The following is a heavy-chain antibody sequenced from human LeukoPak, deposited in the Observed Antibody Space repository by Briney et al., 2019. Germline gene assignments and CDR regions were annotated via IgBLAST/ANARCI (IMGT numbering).Heavy chain of an antibody. J-gene: IGHJ4*02. Sequence: PGGSLRLSCAASGFTFTSYAMNWVRQAPGKGLEWVSAISGSGDATYYADSVKGRFTISRDNSKNTLYLQMNSLRAEDTAVYYCAKEWVGYLDYWGQGTLVTVSS. CDR1: GFTFTSYA. CDR2: ISGSGDAT. D-gene: IGHD1-26*01. V-gene: IGHV3-23*01. CDR3: AKEWVGYLDY.